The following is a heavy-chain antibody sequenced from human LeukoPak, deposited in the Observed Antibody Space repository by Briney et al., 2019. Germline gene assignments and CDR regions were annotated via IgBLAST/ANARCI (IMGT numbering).Heavy chain of an antibody. CDR1: GYTFTGYY. J-gene: IGHJ4*02. CDR2: INPNSGDT. D-gene: IGHD3-10*01. CDR3: ARFTSGIYFFSN. V-gene: IGHV1-2*02. Sequence: ASVTVSFKASGYTFTGYYIHWVRQAPGQGLEYMGWINPNSGDTDYAQKFQGRVTMTRNTSINTAYMELSRLMSDDTAVYFCARFTSGIYFFSNWGQGTLVTVSS.